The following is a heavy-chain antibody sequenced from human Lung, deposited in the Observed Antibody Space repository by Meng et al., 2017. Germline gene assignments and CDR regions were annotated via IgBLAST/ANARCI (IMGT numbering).Heavy chain of an antibody. J-gene: IGHJ2*01. Sequence: QVQLQQWGAGLLKPSETLSLTCAVYGGSFSGYYWSWIRQPPGKGLEWIGEINHSGSTNYNPSLKSRVTISVDTSKNQFSLKLSSVTAADTAVYYCARPKQANWYFDLWGRGTLVTGSS. CDR1: GGSFSGYY. V-gene: IGHV4-34*01. D-gene: IGHD1/OR15-1a*01. CDR3: ARPKQANWYFDL. CDR2: INHSGST.